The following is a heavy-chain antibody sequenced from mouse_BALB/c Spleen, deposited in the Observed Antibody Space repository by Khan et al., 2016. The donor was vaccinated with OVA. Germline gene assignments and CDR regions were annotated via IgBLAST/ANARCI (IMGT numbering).Heavy chain of an antibody. CDR3: ARRRLGGVFAY. D-gene: IGHD1-1*02. CDR1: GYTFTTYW. CDR2: IDPSTGYT. Sequence: QVQLQQSGAELAKPGASVKMSCKASGYTFTTYWMHWVKQRPGQGLEWIGYIDPSTGYTEYNQKFKDKATLTTDKSSSTAYMQLSSLTSEDSAVYYCARRRLGGVFAYWGQGTLVTVSA. J-gene: IGHJ3*01. V-gene: IGHV1-7*01.